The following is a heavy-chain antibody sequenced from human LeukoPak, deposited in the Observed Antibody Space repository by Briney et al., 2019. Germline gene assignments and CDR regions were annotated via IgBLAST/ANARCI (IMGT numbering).Heavy chain of an antibody. Sequence: ASVKVSCTASGYTFTGYYMHWVRQAPGQGLEWMGRINPNSGGTNYAQKFQGRVTMTRDTSISTAYMELSRLRSDDTAVYYCARTLTPGDLDFDYWGQGTLVTVSS. CDR3: ARTLTPGDLDFDY. CDR2: INPNSGGT. V-gene: IGHV1-2*06. J-gene: IGHJ4*02. CDR1: GYTFTGYY. D-gene: IGHD7-27*01.